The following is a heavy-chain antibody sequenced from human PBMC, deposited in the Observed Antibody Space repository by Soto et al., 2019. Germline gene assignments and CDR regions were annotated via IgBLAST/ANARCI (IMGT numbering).Heavy chain of an antibody. J-gene: IGHJ4*01. CDR3: ARDGGDSRAVLGWDY. CDR2: ISAYNGNT. V-gene: IGHV1-18*04. Sequence: QVRLVQSGAEVKKPGASVKFSCKASGYTFTSYGISWVRQAPGQGLEWMGWISAYNGNTNYAQKPQGRVNMTTDTAPSKAYMEVRSLRSDDTAVYYWARDGGDSRAVLGWDYWGPGTLVTVSS. D-gene: IGHD6-13*01. CDR1: GYTFTSYG.